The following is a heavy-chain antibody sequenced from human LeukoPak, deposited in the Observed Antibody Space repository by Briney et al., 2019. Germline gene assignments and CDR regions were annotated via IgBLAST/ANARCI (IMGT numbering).Heavy chain of an antibody. CDR1: GFTFSSYA. CDR2: ISYDGSNK. D-gene: IGHD2-2*01. J-gene: IGHJ6*04. Sequence: GGSLRLSCAASGFTFSSYAMHWVRQAPGKGLDWVAVISYDGSNKYYADSVKGRFTISRDNSKNTLYLQMNSLRAEDTAVYYCASGFRYCSSTSCYDFGYYGMDVWGKGTTVTVSS. V-gene: IGHV3-30*04. CDR3: ASGFRYCSSTSCYDFGYYGMDV.